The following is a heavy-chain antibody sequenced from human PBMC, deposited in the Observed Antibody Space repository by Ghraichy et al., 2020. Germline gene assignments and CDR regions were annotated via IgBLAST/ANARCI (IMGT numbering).Heavy chain of an antibody. CDR2: IYSTGNT. Sequence: TLSLTCTVSGDSITLSGYYWGWIRQPPGKELEWIRTIYSTGNTYYHPSLKSRVTLSVDTSKNQFSLKLTSVSAADTAVYYCARSSFHYYGMDVWGQGTTVTVSS. CDR1: GDSITLSGYY. V-gene: IGHV4-39*01. CDR3: ARSSFHYYGMDV. D-gene: IGHD6-6*01. J-gene: IGHJ6*02.